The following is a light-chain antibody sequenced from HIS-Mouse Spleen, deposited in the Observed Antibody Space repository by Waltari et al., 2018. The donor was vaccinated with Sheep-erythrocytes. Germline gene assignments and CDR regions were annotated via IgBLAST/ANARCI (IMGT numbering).Light chain of an antibody. J-gene: IGKJ4*01. CDR1: QSISSY. Sequence: DIQMTQSPSSLSASVGDRVTIACLASQSISSYLNWYQQKPGKAPKLLIYAASSLQSGVPSRFSGSGSGTDFTITISSLQPEDFATYYCQQSYSTPPLTFGGGTKVEIK. CDR3: QQSYSTPPLT. V-gene: IGKV1-39*01. CDR2: AAS.